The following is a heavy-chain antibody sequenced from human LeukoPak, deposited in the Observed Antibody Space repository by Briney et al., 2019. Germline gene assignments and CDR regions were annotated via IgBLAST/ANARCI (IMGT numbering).Heavy chain of an antibody. V-gene: IGHV3-7*04. J-gene: IGHJ4*02. CDR2: IKEDGSEK. Sequence: GGSLRLSCAASGFTFSNHWMSWVRPAPGKGLGWVANIKEDGSEKNYVDSVKGRFNTSRDNAKNSVYLQMNSLRAEDTAVYYCARVSQWRGVKSYWGQGTLVTVSS. CDR1: GFTFSNHW. D-gene: IGHD6-19*01. CDR3: ARVSQWRGVKSY.